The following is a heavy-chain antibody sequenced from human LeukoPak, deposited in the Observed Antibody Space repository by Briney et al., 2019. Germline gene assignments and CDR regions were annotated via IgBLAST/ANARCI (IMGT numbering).Heavy chain of an antibody. CDR3: ARHVPHEYYYYYMDV. V-gene: IGHV3-9*01. CDR1: GFTFHDYA. CDR2: ISWNSGSI. Sequence: GGSLRLSCAASGFTFHDYAMHWVRQAPGKGLEWVSGISWNSGSIGYADSVKGRFTISRGNAKNSLYLQMNSLRAEDTALYHCARHVPHEYYYYYMDVWGKGTTVTISS. J-gene: IGHJ6*03.